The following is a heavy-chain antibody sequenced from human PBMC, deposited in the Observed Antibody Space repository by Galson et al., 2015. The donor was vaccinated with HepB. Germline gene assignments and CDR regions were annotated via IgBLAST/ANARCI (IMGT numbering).Heavy chain of an antibody. CDR3: ARGRPDRWGSYRSYGDPQNWPIDY. CDR1: GFTFSSYD. J-gene: IGHJ4*02. V-gene: IGHV3-13*01. D-gene: IGHD3-16*02. Sequence: SLRLSCAASGFTFSSYDMHWVRQATGKGLEWVSAIGTAGDTYYPGSVKGRFTISRENAKNSLYLQMNSLRAGDTAVYYCARGRPDRWGSYRSYGDPQNWPIDYWGQGTLVTVSS. CDR2: IGTAGDT.